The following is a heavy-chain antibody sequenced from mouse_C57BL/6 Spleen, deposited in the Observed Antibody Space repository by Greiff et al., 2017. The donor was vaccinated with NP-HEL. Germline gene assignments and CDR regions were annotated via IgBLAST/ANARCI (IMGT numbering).Heavy chain of an antibody. Sequence: QVQLQQPGAELVKPGASVKLSCKAAGDNVTSYWMHWVKQRHGQGREGTRMIHPNSGSTNYNEKFKSKATLTVDKSSSTAYMQLSSLTSEDSAVYYCARRDDYDVGAMDYWGQGTSVTVSS. CDR2: IHPNSGST. V-gene: IGHV1-64*01. J-gene: IGHJ4*01. D-gene: IGHD2-4*01. CDR1: GDNVTSYW. CDR3: ARRDDYDVGAMDY.